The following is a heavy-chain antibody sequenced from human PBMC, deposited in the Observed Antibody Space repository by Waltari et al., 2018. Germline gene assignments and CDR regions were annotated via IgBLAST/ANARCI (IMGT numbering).Heavy chain of an antibody. CDR3: ARDAIGTNDYGDRL. Sequence: QVQLVQSGAEVKKPGASVKVSCTASGYTFTGSYMQWVRQAPGQGLEWMGRINPNSGGTNYAQKFQGRVTMTRDTSISTAYMELSRLRSDDTAVYYCARDAIGTNDYGDRLWGQGTLVTVSS. CDR2: INPNSGGT. CDR1: GYTFTGSY. D-gene: IGHD4-17*01. V-gene: IGHV1-2*06. J-gene: IGHJ4*02.